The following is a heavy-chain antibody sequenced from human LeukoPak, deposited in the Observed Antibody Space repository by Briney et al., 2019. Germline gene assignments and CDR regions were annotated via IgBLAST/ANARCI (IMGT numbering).Heavy chain of an antibody. D-gene: IGHD2-21*01. CDR1: GFTLSTYA. CDR2: TSSSDAGT. Sequence: GGSLRLSCAASGFTLSTYAMSWIRQTPGKGLEWVAATSSSDAGTYHADSVRGRFTISRDNSKNTLYLQMNSLRAEDAAVYFCAKAPVTSCRGAYCYPFDSWGQGTLVTVSS. V-gene: IGHV3-23*01. CDR3: AKAPVTSCRGAYCYPFDS. J-gene: IGHJ4*02.